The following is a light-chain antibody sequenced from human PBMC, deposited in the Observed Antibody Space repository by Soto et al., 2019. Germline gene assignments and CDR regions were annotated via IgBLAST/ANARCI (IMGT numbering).Light chain of an antibody. CDR3: SSYTTSTTLVV. J-gene: IGLJ3*02. V-gene: IGLV2-14*01. CDR2: EVC. CDR1: SSDVGGYNY. Sequence: QSVLTQPASMSGSPGQSITISCTGTSSDVGGYNYVSWYQQHPGKAPKLMIYEVCHRPSGVSDRFSGSKSGNTASLTISGLQAEDEADYYCSSYTTSTTLVVFGGGTKLTVL.